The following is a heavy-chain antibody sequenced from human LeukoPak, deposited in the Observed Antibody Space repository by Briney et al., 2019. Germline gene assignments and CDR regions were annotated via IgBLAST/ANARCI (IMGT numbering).Heavy chain of an antibody. CDR3: ARPYHYDSGSRGTAFDI. CDR1: GGSISSSSYY. CDR2: IYDSRSP. Sequence: SETLSLTCTVSGGSISSSSYYWGWIRQPPGKGLEWIASIYDSRSPYYNPSLKSRLTISVDTSKNQFSLKLTSVTAADTAIYYCARPYHYDSGSRGTAFDIWGQGTMVTVSS. J-gene: IGHJ3*02. V-gene: IGHV4-39*01. D-gene: IGHD3-10*01.